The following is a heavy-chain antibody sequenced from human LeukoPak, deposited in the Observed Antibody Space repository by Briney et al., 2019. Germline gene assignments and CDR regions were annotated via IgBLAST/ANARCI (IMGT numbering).Heavy chain of an antibody. CDR2: ISAYNGNT. J-gene: IGHJ3*01. CDR3: ARSVLLWFGTPLNAFDL. D-gene: IGHD3-10*01. V-gene: IGHV1-18*01. CDR1: GYTFTSYG. Sequence: GASVKVSCKASGYTFTSYGISWVRQAPGQGLEWMGWISAYNGNTNYAQKLQGRVTMTTDTSTSTAYMELRSLRSDDTAVYYCARSVLLWFGTPLNAFDLWGQGTMVTVSS.